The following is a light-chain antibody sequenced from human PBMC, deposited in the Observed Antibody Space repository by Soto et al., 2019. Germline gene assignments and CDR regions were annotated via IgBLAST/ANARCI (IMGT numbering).Light chain of an antibody. J-gene: IGKJ1*01. CDR2: RAS. CDR1: QTIYSN. CDR3: KQYQNLWT. Sequence: EIVMTQSPATLSVSPGARATLSCRASQTIYSNVAWYQQRPGQDPRLLIYRASARATGIPARFSGSGSGTEFTLTIGSLQSEDSAVYYRKQYQNLWTFGQGTKVDIK. V-gene: IGKV3-15*01.